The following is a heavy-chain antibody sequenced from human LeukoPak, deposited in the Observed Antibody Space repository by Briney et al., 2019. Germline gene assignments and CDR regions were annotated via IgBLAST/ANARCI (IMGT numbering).Heavy chain of an antibody. CDR2: ISGSGGST. CDR3: AKGGGYEAQYYYYYLDV. J-gene: IGHJ6*03. CDR1: EFPFSTYA. V-gene: IGHV3-64*04. Sequence: SGGSLRLSCAASEFPFSTYAMHWVRQAPGEGLEYVSAISGSGGSTYYADSVKGRFTVSRDNSKNTLYLQMKSLRAEDTAVYYCAKGGGYEAQYYYYYLDVWGKGTTVTISS. D-gene: IGHD5-12*01.